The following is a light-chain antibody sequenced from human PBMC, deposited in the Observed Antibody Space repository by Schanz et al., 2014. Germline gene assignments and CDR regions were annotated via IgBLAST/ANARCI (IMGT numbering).Light chain of an antibody. V-gene: IGKV1-39*01. CDR1: QSISSY. CDR2: AAS. Sequence: DIQMTQSPSSLSASVGDRVTITCRASQSISSYLNWYQQKPGKAPKLLIYAASSLQSGVPSRFSGSGSGTEFTLTVSSLQPEDVATYYCQQVNTYPWTFGQGTKVEIK. J-gene: IGKJ1*01. CDR3: QQVNTYPWT.